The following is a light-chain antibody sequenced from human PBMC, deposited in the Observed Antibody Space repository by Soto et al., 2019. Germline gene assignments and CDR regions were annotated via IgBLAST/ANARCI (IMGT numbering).Light chain of an antibody. J-gene: IGLJ2*01. CDR1: SSDVGAYDF. Sequence: QSALTQPASVSGSPGQSIAISCTGTSSDVGAYDFVSWYQQHPGKAPKVMIYDVNHRPSGVSDRFSGSKSGNTASLTISGLQAEDEADYFCSSYTTTRSVLFGGGTKLTGL. V-gene: IGLV2-14*01. CDR3: SSYTTTRSVL. CDR2: DVN.